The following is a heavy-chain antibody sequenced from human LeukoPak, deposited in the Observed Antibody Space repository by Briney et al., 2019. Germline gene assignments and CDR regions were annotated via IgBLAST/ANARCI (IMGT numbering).Heavy chain of an antibody. Sequence: ASVKVSCNASGYTFTSYGISWVRQAPGQGLEWMGWISAYNGNTNYAQKLQGRVTMTTDTSTSTAYMELRSLRSDDTAVYYCARDCPHYYDSSGYYPFDYWGQGTLVTVSS. CDR1: GYTFTSYG. CDR3: ARDCPHYYDSSGYYPFDY. CDR2: ISAYNGNT. V-gene: IGHV1-18*01. D-gene: IGHD3-22*01. J-gene: IGHJ4*02.